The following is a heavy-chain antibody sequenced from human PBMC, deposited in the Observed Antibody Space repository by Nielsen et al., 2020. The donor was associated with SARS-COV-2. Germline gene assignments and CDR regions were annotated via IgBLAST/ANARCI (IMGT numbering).Heavy chain of an antibody. Sequence: GGSLRLSCAASGFTVSSNYMSWVRQAPGKGLEWVSVIYSGGSTYYADSVKGRFTISRHNSKNTLYLQMNSLRAEDTAVYYCARGGMSSGYIDEYYFDYWGQGTLVTVSS. D-gene: IGHD5-12*01. J-gene: IGHJ4*02. CDR1: GFTVSSNY. CDR2: IYSGGST. V-gene: IGHV3-53*04. CDR3: ARGGMSSGYIDEYYFDY.